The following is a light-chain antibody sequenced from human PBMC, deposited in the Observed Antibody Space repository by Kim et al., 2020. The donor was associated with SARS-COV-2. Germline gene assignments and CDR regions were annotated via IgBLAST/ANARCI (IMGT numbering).Light chain of an antibody. Sequence: ATVGDRVPITCRARHSISSRLAWYQQKPGKAPRLLIYYASNLESGVPSRFSGSASGTEFTLTISSLQPDDFATYFCQQCYVYPITFGQGTRLEIK. CDR2: YAS. V-gene: IGKV1-5*03. CDR1: HSISSR. J-gene: IGKJ5*01. CDR3: QQCYVYPIT.